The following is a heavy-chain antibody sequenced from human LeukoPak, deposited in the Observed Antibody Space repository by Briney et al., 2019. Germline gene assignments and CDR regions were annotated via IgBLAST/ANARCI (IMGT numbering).Heavy chain of an antibody. D-gene: IGHD4-11*01. CDR2: ISAYNGNT. V-gene: IGHV1-18*01. J-gene: IGHJ1*01. CDR3: GRWRESSNWPPGYLKY. CDR1: GFTFTSFG. Sequence: ASVKVSCKASGFTFTSFGFSWVRQAPGQGLEWMGWISAYNGNTNYAQNLQGRVTMTTDAFTSTVYMELRSLRSDDTAMYYCGRWRESSNWPPGYLKYWGQGTLVIVSS.